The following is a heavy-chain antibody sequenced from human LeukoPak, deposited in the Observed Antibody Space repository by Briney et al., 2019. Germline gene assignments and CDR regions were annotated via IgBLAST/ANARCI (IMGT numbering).Heavy chain of an antibody. J-gene: IGHJ3*02. V-gene: IGHV3-48*01. CDR3: ARTPGLHAFDI. CDR2: ISSSSSTI. CDR1: GFTFSSYS. Sequence: PGGSLRLSCAASGFTFSSYSMNWVRQAPGKGLELVSYISSSSSTIYYADSVKGRFTISRDNAKNSLYLQMNSLRAEDTAVYYCARTPGLHAFDIWGQGTMVTVSS.